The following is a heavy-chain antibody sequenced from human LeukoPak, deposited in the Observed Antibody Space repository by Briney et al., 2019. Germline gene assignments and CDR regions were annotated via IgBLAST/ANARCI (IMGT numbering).Heavy chain of an antibody. V-gene: IGHV4-39*01. CDR1: GGSISSSSYY. CDR3: ARANDYGDYDWFDP. Sequence: SETLSLTCTVSGGSISSSSYYWGWIRQPPGKGLEWIGSIYYSGSTYYNPSLKSRVTISVDTSKNQFSLKLSFVTAADTAVYYCARANDYGDYDWFDPWGQGTLVTVSS. J-gene: IGHJ5*02. D-gene: IGHD4-17*01. CDR2: IYYSGST.